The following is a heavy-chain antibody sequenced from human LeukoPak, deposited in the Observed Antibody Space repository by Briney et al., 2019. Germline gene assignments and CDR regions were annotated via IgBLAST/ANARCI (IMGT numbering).Heavy chain of an antibody. J-gene: IGHJ4*02. Sequence: GGSLRLSCAASGFTFSSYWMSWVRQAPGKGLEWVANIKQDGSDKYYVDSVKGRFTISRDNAKNSLYLQVNSLRAEDTAVYYCARLISGDSFDYRGQGTLVTVSS. V-gene: IGHV3-7*01. CDR1: GFTFSSYW. D-gene: IGHD5-12*01. CDR3: ARLISGDSFDY. CDR2: IKQDGSDK.